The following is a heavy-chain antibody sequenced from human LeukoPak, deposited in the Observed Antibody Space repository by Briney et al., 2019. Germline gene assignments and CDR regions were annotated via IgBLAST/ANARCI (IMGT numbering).Heavy chain of an antibody. CDR3: ATAKSIAARGQAFDI. CDR1: GGSISNYY. D-gene: IGHD6-6*01. J-gene: IGHJ3*02. CDR2: IYYSGDT. V-gene: IGHV4-59*01. Sequence: SETLSLTCTVSGGSISNYYWSWIRQTPGKGLEWIGYIYYSGDTNYNPSLKSRVTISVDTSKNQFSLKLSSVTAADTAVYYCATAKSIAARGQAFDIWGQGTMVTVSS.